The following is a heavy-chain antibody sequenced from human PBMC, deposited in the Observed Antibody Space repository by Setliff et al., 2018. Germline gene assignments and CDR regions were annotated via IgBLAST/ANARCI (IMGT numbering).Heavy chain of an antibody. CDR2: IYTSGSI. CDR1: GGSISGYY. V-gene: IGHV4-4*08. CDR3: ARRRSSGWTNNWFDP. Sequence: SETLSLTCNVFGGSISGYYWNWIRQPPGKGLEWIGNIYTSGSIKYNPSLRSRVTTSVDTSKNQFSLKLNSVTAADTAVYYCARRRSSGWTNNWFDPWGQGTLVTAPQ. J-gene: IGHJ5*02. D-gene: IGHD6-19*01.